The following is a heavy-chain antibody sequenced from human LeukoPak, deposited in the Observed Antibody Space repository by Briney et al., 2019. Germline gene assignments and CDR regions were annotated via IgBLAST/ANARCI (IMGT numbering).Heavy chain of an antibody. CDR2: ISNDGRHM. D-gene: IGHD6-6*01. CDR3: ATVMGSSPSTAYFAY. Sequence: PGGSLRLSCGGSGFFFSSYAINWVRQTPGKGLEWLSAISNDGRHMYYADSVKGRFTTSRDNSRNTVYLQMNGLRVEDTAVYYCATVMGSSPSTAYFAYWGQGTLVTVSS. J-gene: IGHJ4*02. CDR1: GFFFSSYA. V-gene: IGHV3-23*01.